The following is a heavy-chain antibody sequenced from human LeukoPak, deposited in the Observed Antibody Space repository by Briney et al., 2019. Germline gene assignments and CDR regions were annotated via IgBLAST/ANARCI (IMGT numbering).Heavy chain of an antibody. J-gene: IGHJ5*02. CDR1: GFTFSSYN. CDR3: ARDFTMVRGVILNWFDP. Sequence: PGGSLRLSCAASGFTFSSYNMNWVRQAPGKGLEWVSSISSSSSYIYYAVSVKGRFTIARDNAKNSLYLQMNSLRAEDTAVYYCARDFTMVRGVILNWFDPWGQGPLVTGSS. CDR2: ISSSSSYI. V-gene: IGHV3-21*01. D-gene: IGHD3-10*01.